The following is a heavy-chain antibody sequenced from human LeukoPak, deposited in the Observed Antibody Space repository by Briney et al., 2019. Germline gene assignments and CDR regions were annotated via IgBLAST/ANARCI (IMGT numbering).Heavy chain of an antibody. V-gene: IGHV4-39*01. CDR1: GGSISSTSYY. J-gene: IGHJ4*02. CDR3: ATPAGPFGDYDY. CDR2: IYYSGTT. Sequence: SETLSLTCTVSGGSISSTSYYWGWIRQPPGKGLEWIGSIYYSGTTYYKPPLKSRLTISVDTSKNQFSPKLTSVTAADTAVYYCATPAGPFGDYDYWGQGTLVTVSS. D-gene: IGHD4-17*01.